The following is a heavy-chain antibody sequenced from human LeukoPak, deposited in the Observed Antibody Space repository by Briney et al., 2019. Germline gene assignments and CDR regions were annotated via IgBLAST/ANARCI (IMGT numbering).Heavy chain of an antibody. J-gene: IGHJ3*02. CDR2: IIPIFGTA. V-gene: IGHV1-69*05. D-gene: IGHD3-10*01. Sequence: SVKVSCKASGGTFSSYAISWVRQAPGQGLEWMGRIIPIFGTANYAQKFQGRVTITTDESTSTAYMELSSLRSEDTAVYYCAREIDHYGSGSYSGPYAFDIWGQGTIVTVSS. CDR1: GGTFSSYA. CDR3: AREIDHYGSGSYSGPYAFDI.